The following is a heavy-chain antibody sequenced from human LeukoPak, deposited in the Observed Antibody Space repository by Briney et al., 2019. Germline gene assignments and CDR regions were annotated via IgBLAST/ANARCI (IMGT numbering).Heavy chain of an antibody. J-gene: IGHJ4*02. CDR2: INQDGSVK. D-gene: IGHD6-6*01. CDR1: RSTFTSYW. Sequence: GGSLRLSCAASRSTFTSYWMSWVRQAPGKGLEWVANINQDGSVKYYVDSLKGRFTISRDNAKNSVYLQMNSLRVEDTAVYYCARIGYSSSSFDYWGRGTLVTVSS. V-gene: IGHV3-7*01. CDR3: ARIGYSSSSFDY.